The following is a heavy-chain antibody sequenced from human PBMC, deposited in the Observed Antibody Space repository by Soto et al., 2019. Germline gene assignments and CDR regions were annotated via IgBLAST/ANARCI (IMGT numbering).Heavy chain of an antibody. CDR1: GGTFSNSA. CDR3: ARDGDLRSDFWSGPLGGGWFDP. D-gene: IGHD3-3*01. J-gene: IGHJ5*02. V-gene: IGHV1-69*05. Sequence: QVQLVQSGAEVRKPGSSVKVSCKASGGTFSNSAITWVRQALGQGLEWVGGIIPIFGSRNYAEKFQGSVAITSDESTSTAYIELSSLTSDDTAVYYCARDGDLRSDFWSGPLGGGWFDPWRQGTLVTVSS. CDR2: IIPIFGSR.